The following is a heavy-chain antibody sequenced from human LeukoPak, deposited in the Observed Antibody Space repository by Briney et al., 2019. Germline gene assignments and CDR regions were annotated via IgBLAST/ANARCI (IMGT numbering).Heavy chain of an antibody. CDR1: GFTFSSYA. J-gene: IGHJ4*02. D-gene: IGHD3-10*01. Sequence: GGSLRLSCAASGFTFSSYAMSWVRQAPGKGLEWVSAISGSGGSTYYADSVKSRFTISRDNSKNTLYLQMNSLRAEDTAVYYCAKVKDYYGSGSYRGYFDYWGQGTLVTVSS. CDR2: ISGSGGST. CDR3: AKVKDYYGSGSYRGYFDY. V-gene: IGHV3-23*01.